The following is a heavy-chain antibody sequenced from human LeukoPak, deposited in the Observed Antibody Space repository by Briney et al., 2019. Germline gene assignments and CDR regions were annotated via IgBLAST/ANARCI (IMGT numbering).Heavy chain of an antibody. CDR2: ITGDGGGT. J-gene: IGHJ4*02. Sequence: PGGSLRLSYAASGFTFRNYVMSWVRQTPGKGLEWVSAITGDGGGTNHADSVKGRFTISRDNSKSTLYLQMNSLRADDTAIYYCAKETSSGNFVTIDCWGQGALVTVSS. CDR1: GFTFRNYV. V-gene: IGHV3-23*01. D-gene: IGHD1-26*01. CDR3: AKETSSGNFVTIDC.